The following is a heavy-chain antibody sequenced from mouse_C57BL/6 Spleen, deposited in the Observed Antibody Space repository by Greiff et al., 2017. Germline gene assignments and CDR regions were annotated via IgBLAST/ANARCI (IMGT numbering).Heavy chain of an antibody. Sequence: EVQGVESGGDLVKPGGSLKLSCAASGFTFSSYGMSWVRQTPDKRLEWVATISSGGSYTYYPDSVKGRFTISRDNAKNTLYLQMSSLKSEDTAMYYCARHGTGDFAYWGQGTLVTVSA. D-gene: IGHD4-1*01. CDR3: ARHGTGDFAY. CDR2: ISSGGSYT. J-gene: IGHJ3*01. V-gene: IGHV5-6*01. CDR1: GFTFSSYG.